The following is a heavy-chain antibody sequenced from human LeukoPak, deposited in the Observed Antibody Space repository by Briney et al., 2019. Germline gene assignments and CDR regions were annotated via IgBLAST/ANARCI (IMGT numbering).Heavy chain of an antibody. CDR2: IYYSGST. V-gene: IGHV4-31*03. Sequence: SETLSLTCTVSGGSISSGGYYWSWIRQQPGKGLEWIGYIYYSGSTYYNPSLKSRVTISVDTSKNQFSLKQSSVTAADTAVYYCARVWGFGELLGQFGYWGQGTLVSVSS. D-gene: IGHD3-10*01. J-gene: IGHJ4*02. CDR3: ARVWGFGELLGQFGY. CDR1: GGSISSGGYY.